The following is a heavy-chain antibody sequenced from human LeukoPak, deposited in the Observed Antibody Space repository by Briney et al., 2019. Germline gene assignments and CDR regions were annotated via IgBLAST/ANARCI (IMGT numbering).Heavy chain of an antibody. CDR3: ARRAGAYSHPYDY. J-gene: IGHJ4*02. Sequence: PGGSLRLSCTVSGFTISSNSMSWVRQAPGKGLEWVSFIYSSVTHYSDSVKGRFTISRDNSKNTLFPQMNSLRAEDTAVYYCARRAGAYSHPYDYWGQGTLVTVSS. V-gene: IGHV3-53*01. CDR1: GFTISSNS. D-gene: IGHD4/OR15-4a*01. CDR2: IYSSVT.